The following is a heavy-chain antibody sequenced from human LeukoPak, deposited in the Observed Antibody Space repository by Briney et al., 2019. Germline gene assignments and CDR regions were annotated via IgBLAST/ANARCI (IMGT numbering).Heavy chain of an antibody. CDR1: SVSITDYY. J-gene: IGHJ3*02. Sequence: NPSETLSLTCSVTSVSITDYYWSWIRQPPGKGLEWIGYIYYKGYTNYSPSLKSRVTISMDTSKSQFSLKLRSVTAADTAVYYCASTPLSDLDIWGQGTMVIVSS. CDR3: ASTPLSDLDI. CDR2: IYYKGYT. V-gene: IGHV4-59*01.